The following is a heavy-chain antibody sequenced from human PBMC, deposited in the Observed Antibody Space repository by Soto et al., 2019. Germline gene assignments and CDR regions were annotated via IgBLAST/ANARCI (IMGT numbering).Heavy chain of an antibody. V-gene: IGHV3-64D*06. CDR3: VKGRAKHCSGRTCGLWMDL. CDR1: GFTFKSHA. Sequence: GSLLLPCSASGFTFKSHAMHWVRQAPGKGLEYVSSIHTGGETTFYADAVKGRFIVSRDNSNNTLDLQMTSLKYEDSGVYYCVKGRAKHCSGRTCGLWMDLWGQGTTVTVYS. CDR2: IHTGGETT. D-gene: IGHD6-19*01. J-gene: IGHJ6*02.